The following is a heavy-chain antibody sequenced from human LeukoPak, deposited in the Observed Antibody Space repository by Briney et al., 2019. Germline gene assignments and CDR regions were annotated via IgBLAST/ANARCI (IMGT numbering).Heavy chain of an antibody. Sequence: PSGTLSLTCAVSGVSISSSNWWSWVRQPPGKGLEWIGEIYHSGSTNYNPSLKSRVTISVDKSKNQFSLKLSSVTAADTAVYYCARGHVLWGSGYYGAWGQGTLVTVSS. CDR3: ARGHVLWGSGYYGA. V-gene: IGHV4-4*02. CDR2: IYHSGST. J-gene: IGHJ4*02. CDR1: GVSISSSNW. D-gene: IGHD3-22*01.